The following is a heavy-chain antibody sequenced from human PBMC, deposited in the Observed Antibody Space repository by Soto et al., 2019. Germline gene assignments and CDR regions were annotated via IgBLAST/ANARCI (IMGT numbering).Heavy chain of an antibody. D-gene: IGHD2-2*01. CDR3: ERQDARYSSNWHFDF. V-gene: IGHV4-59*08. CDR1: VGSISSYY. Sequence: SETLSLTCTVSVGSISSYYWNWIRPPPGKGLEWIGYIYYSGSTNYNPSLKSRVTISVDTSKNQFSLKLTSVTAADTAMYYCERQDARYSSNWHFDFWGQGTLVTVSS. J-gene: IGHJ4*02. CDR2: IYYSGST.